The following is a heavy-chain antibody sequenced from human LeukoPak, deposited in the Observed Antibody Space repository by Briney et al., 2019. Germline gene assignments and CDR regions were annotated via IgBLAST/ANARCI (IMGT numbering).Heavy chain of an antibody. V-gene: IGHV3-20*04. CDR1: GFTFDDYG. Sequence: GGSLRLSCAASGFTFDDYGMSWVRQAPGKGLEWVSGINWNGGSTGYADSVKGRFTISRDNAKNSLYPQMNSLRAEDTAVYYCARGGYCSGGSCYSPPRGFYYYYMDVWGKGTTVTVSS. D-gene: IGHD2-15*01. CDR2: INWNGGST. CDR3: ARGGYCSGGSCYSPPRGFYYYYMDV. J-gene: IGHJ6*03.